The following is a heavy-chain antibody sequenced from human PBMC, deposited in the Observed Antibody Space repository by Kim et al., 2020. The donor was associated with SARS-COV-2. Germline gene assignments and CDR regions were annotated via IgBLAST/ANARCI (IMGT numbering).Heavy chain of an antibody. V-gene: IGHV4-59*01. D-gene: IGHD2-8*02. Sequence: KYNPTRKSRVTISVDTSKNQFSLKRRWVTAADTAVYDCARVFTGPVNVDLWGRGTLVTVSS. J-gene: IGHJ2*01. CDR3: ARVFTGPVNVDL.